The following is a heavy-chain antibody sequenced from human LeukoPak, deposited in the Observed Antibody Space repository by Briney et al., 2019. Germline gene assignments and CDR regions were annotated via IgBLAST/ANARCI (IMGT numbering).Heavy chain of an antibody. V-gene: IGHV3-21*01. CDR2: ISSGSGYI. CDR3: ARDQYFIAAGYYYYMDV. D-gene: IGHD6-13*01. CDR1: GFTFSSYS. J-gene: IGHJ6*03. Sequence: GGSLRLSCAASGFTFSSYSMNWVRQAPGKGLEWVSSISSGSGYIYYADSVKGRFTISRDNAKNSLYLQMNSLRAEDTAVYYCARDQYFIAAGYYYYMDVWGKGTTVTVSS.